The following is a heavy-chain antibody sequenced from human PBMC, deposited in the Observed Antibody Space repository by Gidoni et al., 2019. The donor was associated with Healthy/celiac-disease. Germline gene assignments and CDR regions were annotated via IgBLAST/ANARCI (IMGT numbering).Heavy chain of an antibody. V-gene: IGHV1-69*01. CDR3: ARSAMVRGVDFDY. CDR1: GGTFSRNA. Sequence: QVQLVQSGAEVKKPGSSVKVSCKASGGTFSRNAISWVRQAPGQGREWMGGIIPIFGTANYAQKFQGRVTITADESTSTAYMELSSLRSEDTAVYYCARSAMVRGVDFDYWGQGTLVTVSS. J-gene: IGHJ4*02. CDR2: IIPIFGTA. D-gene: IGHD3-10*01.